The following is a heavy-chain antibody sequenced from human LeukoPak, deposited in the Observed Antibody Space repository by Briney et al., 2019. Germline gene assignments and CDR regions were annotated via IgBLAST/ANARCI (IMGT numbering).Heavy chain of an antibody. CDR3: ASIVDTAMAYDY. V-gene: IGHV1-18*01. D-gene: IGHD5-18*01. CDR1: GYTFTSYG. CDR2: ISAYNGNT. Sequence: ASVPVSCKASGYTFTSYGISWVRQAPGQGLEWMGWISAYNGNTNYAQKLQGRVTMTTDTSTSTACMELRSLRSDDTAVYYCASIVDTAMAYDYWGQGTLVTVSS. J-gene: IGHJ4*02.